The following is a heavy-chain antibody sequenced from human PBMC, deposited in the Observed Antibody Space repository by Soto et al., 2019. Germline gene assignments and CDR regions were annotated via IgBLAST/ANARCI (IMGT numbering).Heavy chain of an antibody. CDR1: GYSLASQW. J-gene: IGHJ4*02. CDR3: ATQGLTTYYFGY. V-gene: IGHV5-10-1*01. Sequence: GESLKISCKVSGYSLASQWISWVRQVPGKGQEWMGRIDLSESYTTYNPSFQGHVTFSADKSITTAYLQWRSLEASDTATYYCATQGLTTYYFGYWGQGTLVTVSS. CDR2: IDLSESYT.